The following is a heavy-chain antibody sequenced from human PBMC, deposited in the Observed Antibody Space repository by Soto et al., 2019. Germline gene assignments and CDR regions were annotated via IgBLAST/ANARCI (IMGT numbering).Heavy chain of an antibody. J-gene: IGHJ4*02. CDR3: ARAEWLKLDY. V-gene: IGHV4-59*01. CDR2: IYYSGST. Sequence: TSETLSLTCTVSGGSISSYYWSWIRQPPGKGLEWIGYIYYSGSTNYNPSLKSRVTISVDTSKNQFSLKLSSVTAADTAVYYCARAEWLKLDYWGQGTLVTVSS. D-gene: IGHD5-12*01. CDR1: GGSISSYY.